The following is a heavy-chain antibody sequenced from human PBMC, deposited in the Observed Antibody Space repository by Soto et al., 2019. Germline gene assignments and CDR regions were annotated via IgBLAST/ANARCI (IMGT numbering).Heavy chain of an antibody. V-gene: IGHV4-59*01. CDR2: IYYSGST. CDR1: GGSISSYY. J-gene: IGHJ4*02. Sequence: SETLSLTCTVSGGSISSYYWSWIRQPPGKGLEWIGYIYYSGSTNYNPSLKSRVTISVDTSKNQFSLKLSSVTAADTAVYYCAKYVYSSGWYYFDYWGQGTLVTVS. D-gene: IGHD6-19*01. CDR3: AKYVYSSGWYYFDY.